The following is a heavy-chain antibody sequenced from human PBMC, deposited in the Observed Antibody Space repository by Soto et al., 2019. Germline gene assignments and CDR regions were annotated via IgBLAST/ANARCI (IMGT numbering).Heavy chain of an antibody. Sequence: QLQLQESGPGLVKPSETLSLTCTVSGGSVSSGSYYWGWIRQPPGKGLEWIGSIYYSGNTYYNPSLKSRVTISIDTSKNQFSLTLSAVTAADTAMYHCARHVGGYYYDMDVWGKGTTVTVSS. CDR2: IYYSGNT. J-gene: IGHJ6*03. D-gene: IGHD2-15*01. V-gene: IGHV4-39*01. CDR1: GGSVSSGSYY. CDR3: ARHVGGYYYDMDV.